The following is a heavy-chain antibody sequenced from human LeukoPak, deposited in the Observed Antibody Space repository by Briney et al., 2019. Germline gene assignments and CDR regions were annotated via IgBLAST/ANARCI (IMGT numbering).Heavy chain of an antibody. D-gene: IGHD5-18*01. V-gene: IGHV3-20*04. CDR2: INWNGGST. Sequence: PTGGSLRLSCAASGFTFDDYGMSWVRQAPGKGLEWVSGINWNGGSTGYADSVKGRFTISRDNAKNSLYLQMNSLRAEDTAVYYCARRATTERGHSYGLDYWGQGTLVTVSS. CDR1: GFTFDDYG. CDR3: ARRATTERGHSYGLDY. J-gene: IGHJ4*02.